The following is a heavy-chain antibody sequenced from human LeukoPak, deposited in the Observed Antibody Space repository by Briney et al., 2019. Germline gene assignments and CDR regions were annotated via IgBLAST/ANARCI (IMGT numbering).Heavy chain of an antibody. CDR1: GFTLATYS. Sequence: GGSLRLSCAASGFTLATYSMNWVRQAPGKGLEWVSSISSSAYIYYADSVKGRFTISRDNAKESLFLQMNSLRPEDTALYYCARRSAARDAFDIWGQGTMVTVSS. J-gene: IGHJ3*02. CDR3: ARRSAARDAFDI. V-gene: IGHV3-21*01. CDR2: ISSSAYI. D-gene: IGHD6-6*01.